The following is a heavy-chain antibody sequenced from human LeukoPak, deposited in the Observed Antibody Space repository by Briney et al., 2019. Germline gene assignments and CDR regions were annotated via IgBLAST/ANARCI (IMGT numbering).Heavy chain of an antibody. D-gene: IGHD5-24*01. CDR1: GASISSGGYA. Sequence: PSETLSLTCAVSGASISSGGYAWSWIRQPPGKGLEWIGYIYHSGSTYYSPSLKSRVTISVDTSKNQFSLKLSSVTAADTAVYYCARGGDGYQVTFDIWGQGTMVTVSS. J-gene: IGHJ3*02. CDR3: ARGGDGYQVTFDI. CDR2: IYHSGST. V-gene: IGHV4-30-2*01.